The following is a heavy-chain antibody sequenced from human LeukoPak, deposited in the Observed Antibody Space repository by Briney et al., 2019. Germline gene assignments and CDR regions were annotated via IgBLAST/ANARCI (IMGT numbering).Heavy chain of an antibody. CDR3: ARVGVVVITTGYFDY. D-gene: IGHD3-22*01. V-gene: IGHV3-30*19. CDR1: GFTFSSYG. J-gene: IGHJ4*02. CDR2: IWYDGSNK. Sequence: GGSLRLSCAASGFTFSSYGMHWVRQAPGKGLEWVAVIWYDGSNKYYADSVRGRFTISRDNSKNTLYLQTNNLRAEDTAVYYCARVGVVVITTGYFDYWGQGALVTVSS.